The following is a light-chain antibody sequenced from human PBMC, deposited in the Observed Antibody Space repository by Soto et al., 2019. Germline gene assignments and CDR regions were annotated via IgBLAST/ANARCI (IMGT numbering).Light chain of an antibody. V-gene: IGKV3-15*01. Sequence: ETLLTQSPATLSMSPWETATLPCRASQSVSNSLAWYRQRPGQPPSLLIYATSTRATGVPARFTGSGSGTEFTLTISSLQSEDFAVYYCHQYYDWPPWTFGQGTKVDI. CDR2: ATS. CDR3: HQYYDWPPWT. J-gene: IGKJ1*01. CDR1: QSVSNS.